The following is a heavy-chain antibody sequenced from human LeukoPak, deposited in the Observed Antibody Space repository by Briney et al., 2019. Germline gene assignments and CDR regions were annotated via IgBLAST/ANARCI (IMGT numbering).Heavy chain of an antibody. CDR1: GYTFTSYY. Sequence: ASVKVSCKASGYTFTSYYMHWVRQAPGQGLEWMGLINPSGGSTSYAQKFQGRVTMTRDMSTSTVYMELRSLRSEDTALYYCAGGSGRYGYYYNYMDVWGKGTTVTVSS. V-gene: IGHV1-46*01. CDR3: AGGSGRYGYYYNYMDV. J-gene: IGHJ6*03. D-gene: IGHD1-26*01. CDR2: INPSGGST.